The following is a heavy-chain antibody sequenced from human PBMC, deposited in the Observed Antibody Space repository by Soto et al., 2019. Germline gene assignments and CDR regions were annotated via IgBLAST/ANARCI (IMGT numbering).Heavy chain of an antibody. J-gene: IGHJ6*02. CDR3: ARTRPDIVMVVGATPGYNGMDV. CDR1: GFTFSDYY. Sequence: GGSLRLSCAASGFTFSDYYMPWIRQAPGKGLEWVSYISSSGSHIYYADSVKGRFTISRDNAKKSLFLLLKSLRVEDTGDYHCARTRPDIVMVVGATPGYNGMDVWGQGTTFTVSS. CDR2: ISSSGSHI. V-gene: IGHV3-11*01. D-gene: IGHD2-15*01.